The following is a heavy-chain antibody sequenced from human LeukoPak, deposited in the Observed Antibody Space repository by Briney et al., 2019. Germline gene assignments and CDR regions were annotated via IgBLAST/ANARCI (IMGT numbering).Heavy chain of an antibody. CDR1: GGSISSYY. CDR2: IYYSGST. Sequence: SETLSLTCTVSGGSISSYYWSWIRQPPGKRLEWIGYIYYSGSTNYNPSLKSRVTISVDTSKNQFSLKLSSVTAADTAVYYCARELRYCSSTSCYYDYYYYMDVWGKGTTVTISS. J-gene: IGHJ6*03. CDR3: ARELRYCSSTSCYYDYYYYMDV. V-gene: IGHV4-59*01. D-gene: IGHD2-2*01.